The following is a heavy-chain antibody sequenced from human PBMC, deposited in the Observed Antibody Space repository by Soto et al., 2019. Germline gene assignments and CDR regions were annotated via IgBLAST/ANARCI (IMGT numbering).Heavy chain of an antibody. CDR1: GYTFTSYG. CDR2: ISAYNGNT. CDR3: AFANTIFGVVHLFDS. Sequence: ASVKVSCKASGYTFTSYGISWVRQAPGQGLEWMGWISAYNGNTNYAQKLQGRVTMTTDTSTSTAYMELRSLRSDDTAVYYCAFANTIFGVVHLFDSWGQRSLVTGSS. V-gene: IGHV1-18*01. J-gene: IGHJ5*01. D-gene: IGHD3-3*01.